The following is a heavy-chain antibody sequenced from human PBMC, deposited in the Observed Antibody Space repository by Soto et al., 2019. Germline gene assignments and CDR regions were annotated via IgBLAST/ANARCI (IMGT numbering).Heavy chain of an antibody. CDR2: ISSGGSAI. V-gene: IGHV3-11*01. CDR1: GFTFSDHY. D-gene: IGHD2-2*01. Sequence: QVQLVESGGGLVKPGGSLRLSCAASGFTFSDHYMSWIRQAPRKGPEWVSYISSGGSAIYYADSVKARFTLSRDNAKNTLYLQMNSLRPEDTAVYYCERVKECSGSSCDARDAFDIWGQGTMVTVSS. J-gene: IGHJ3*02. CDR3: ERVKECSGSSCDARDAFDI.